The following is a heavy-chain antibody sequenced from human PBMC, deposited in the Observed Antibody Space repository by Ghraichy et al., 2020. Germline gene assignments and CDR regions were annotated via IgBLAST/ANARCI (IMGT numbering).Heavy chain of an antibody. D-gene: IGHD1-26*01. J-gene: IGHJ4*02. V-gene: IGHV3-23*01. CDR1: GFTFSSYA. CDR3: AKDQGVIVGATALDY. Sequence: GGSLRLSCAASGFTFSSYAMSWVRQAPGKGLEWVSAISGSGGSTYYADSVKGRFTISRDNSKNTLYLQMNSLRAEDTAVYYCAKDQGVIVGATALDYWGQGTLVTVSS. CDR2: ISGSGGST.